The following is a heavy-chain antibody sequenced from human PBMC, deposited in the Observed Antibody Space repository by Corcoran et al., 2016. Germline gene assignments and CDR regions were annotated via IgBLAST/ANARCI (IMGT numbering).Heavy chain of an antibody. CDR2: INPSGGST. Sequence: QVQLVQAGAEVKKPGASVKVSCKASGYTFTSYYMHWVRQAPGQGLEWMGIINPSGGSTSYAQKFHGRVTMTRYTSTSTVYMELSSLRSEDTAVYYCKRDKDPYCGGGSCYPEGAFYIWGQETMVTGSS. CDR1: GYTFTSYY. CDR3: KRDKDPYCGGGSCYPEGAFYI. D-gene: IGHD2-15*01. V-gene: IGHV1-46*01. J-gene: IGHJ3*02.